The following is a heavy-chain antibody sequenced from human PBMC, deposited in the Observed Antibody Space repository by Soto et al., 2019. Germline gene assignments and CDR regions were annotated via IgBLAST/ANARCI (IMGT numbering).Heavy chain of an antibody. CDR2: ISYDGSNK. V-gene: IGHV3-30*18. D-gene: IGHD1-26*01. CDR1: GFTFSNYG. Sequence: QGQLAESGGGVVQPGRSLRLSCAASGFTFSNYGMHWVRQAPGKGLEWVAVISYDGSNKYYADSVKGRFTISRDNSKNTLYLQMNSLRAEDTAVYYCAKDLGSGSYLFDAFDIWGQGTMVTVSS. CDR3: AKDLGSGSYLFDAFDI. J-gene: IGHJ3*02.